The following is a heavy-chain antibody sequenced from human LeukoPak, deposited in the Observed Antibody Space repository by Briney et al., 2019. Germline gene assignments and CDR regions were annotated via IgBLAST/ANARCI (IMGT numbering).Heavy chain of an antibody. CDR1: GYTFTSYY. J-gene: IGHJ3*02. D-gene: IGHD6-13*01. Sequence: ASVKVSCKASGYTFTSYYMHWVRQAPGQGLEWMGIINPSGGSTSYAQKFQGRVTMTRDTSTSTVYMELSSLRSEDTAVYYCAREPPGYSSSWYRNSVAFDIWGQGTMVTVSS. CDR2: INPSGGST. CDR3: AREPPGYSSSWYRNSVAFDI. V-gene: IGHV1-46*01.